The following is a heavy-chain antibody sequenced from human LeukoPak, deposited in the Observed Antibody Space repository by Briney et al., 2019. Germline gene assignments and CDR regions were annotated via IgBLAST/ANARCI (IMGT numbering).Heavy chain of an antibody. J-gene: IGHJ3*02. CDR2: ISSSSNTM. D-gene: IGHD2-15*01. Sequence: PGGSLRLSCAASGFTFSSYEMNWVRQAPGKGLEWVSYISSSSNTMYYADSVKGRFTISRDNAKNSLYLQMNSLRAEDTAVYYCARVGGCSGGSCYATQGDAFDIWGQGTMVTVSS. CDR3: ARVGGCSGGSCYATQGDAFDI. V-gene: IGHV3-48*03. CDR1: GFTFSSYE.